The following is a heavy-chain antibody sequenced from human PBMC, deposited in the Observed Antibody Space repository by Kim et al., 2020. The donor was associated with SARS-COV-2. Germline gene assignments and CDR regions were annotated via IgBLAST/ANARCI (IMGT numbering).Heavy chain of an antibody. V-gene: IGHV1-18*01. Sequence: ASVKVSCKASGYTFTSYGISWVRQAPGQGLEWMGWISAYNGNTNYAQKLQGRVTMTTDTSTSTAYMELRSLRSDDTAVYYCARGDVAYYYGSGNNWFDPWGQGTLVTVSS. J-gene: IGHJ5*02. D-gene: IGHD3-10*01. CDR3: ARGDVAYYYGSGNNWFDP. CDR2: ISAYNGNT. CDR1: GYTFTSYG.